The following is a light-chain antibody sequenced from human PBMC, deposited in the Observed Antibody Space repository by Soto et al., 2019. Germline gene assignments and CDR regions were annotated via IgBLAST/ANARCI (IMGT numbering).Light chain of an antibody. Sequence: EIVMPQSPATLSVSPGERATLSCRASQSVSSKLAWYQQKPGQGPRLLIYGASTRATGIPARFSGSGSGTEFSLTISSLQSEDFAVYYCQHYSTWLWTFGQGTNVDIK. J-gene: IGKJ1*01. CDR1: QSVSSK. V-gene: IGKV3-15*01. CDR3: QHYSTWLWT. CDR2: GAS.